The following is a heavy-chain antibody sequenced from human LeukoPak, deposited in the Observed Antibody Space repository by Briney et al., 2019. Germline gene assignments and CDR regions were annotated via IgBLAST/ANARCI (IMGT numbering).Heavy chain of an antibody. J-gene: IGHJ4*02. Sequence: GGSLRLSCAASGFTFSSYAMSWVRQAPGKGLEWVSVISGSGAGTYNADFVKGRLTISRDNSKNTLYLQMNSLRAEDTAVYYCAKSVIGYGSSTSCYFDYWGQGTLVTVSS. V-gene: IGHV3-23*01. D-gene: IGHD2-2*01. CDR3: AKSVIGYGSSTSCYFDY. CDR1: GFTFSSYA. CDR2: ISGSGAGT.